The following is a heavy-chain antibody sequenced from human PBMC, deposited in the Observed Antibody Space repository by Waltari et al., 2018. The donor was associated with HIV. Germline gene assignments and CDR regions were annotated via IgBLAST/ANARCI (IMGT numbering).Heavy chain of an antibody. CDR2: ISSTSSFI. Sequence: EVKLVASGGGLFKRWGSLRLACVVSGSPFNPFSMKWVRQAPGKGLEWVSSISSTSSFIYYADSVKGRFTISRDNGKNSLYLQINNLRVEDTAVYYCASEDFWSGPHNWGQGTLVTVSS. J-gene: IGHJ4*02. D-gene: IGHD3-3*01. CDR1: GSPFNPFS. V-gene: IGHV3-21*01. CDR3: ASEDFWSGPHN.